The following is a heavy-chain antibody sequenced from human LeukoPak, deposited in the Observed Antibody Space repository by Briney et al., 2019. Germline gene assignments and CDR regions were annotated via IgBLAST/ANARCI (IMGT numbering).Heavy chain of an antibody. Sequence: SETLSLTCTVSGGSISSYYWSWIRQHPGKGLEWIGYIYYSGSTYYNPSLKSRVTISVDTSKNQFSLKLSSVTAADTAVYYCARALRGYYDSSGYSTDYWYFDLWGRGTLVTVSS. CDR3: ARALRGYYDSSGYSTDYWYFDL. J-gene: IGHJ2*01. CDR2: IYYSGST. CDR1: GGSISSYY. V-gene: IGHV4-59*06. D-gene: IGHD3-22*01.